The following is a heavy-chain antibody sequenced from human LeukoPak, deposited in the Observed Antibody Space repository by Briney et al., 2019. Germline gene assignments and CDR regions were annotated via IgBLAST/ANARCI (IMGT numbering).Heavy chain of an antibody. CDR3: ARESRYCSSTSCPSDY. V-gene: IGHV4-59*11. D-gene: IGHD2-2*01. J-gene: IGHJ4*02. Sequence: SETLSLTCTVSGGSISSHYWGWIRQPPGKGLEWIGYIYYSGSTNYNPSLKSRVTISVDTSKNQFSLKLSSVTAADTAVYYCARESRYCSSTSCPSDYWGQGTLVTVSS. CDR2: IYYSGST. CDR1: GGSISSHY.